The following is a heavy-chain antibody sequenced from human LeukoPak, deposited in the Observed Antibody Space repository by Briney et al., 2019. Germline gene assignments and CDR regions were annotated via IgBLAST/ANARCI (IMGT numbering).Heavy chain of an antibody. D-gene: IGHD5-12*01. V-gene: IGHV3-23*01. Sequence: GGSLRLSCAASGFTFSSYAMSWVRQAPGKGLEWVSAISGSGGSTYYADSVKGRFTISRDNSKNTLYLQMNSLRAEDTAVYYCAKDWAGVATILPYYFDYWGQGTLVTVPS. CDR1: GFTFSSYA. J-gene: IGHJ4*02. CDR3: AKDWAGVATILPYYFDY. CDR2: ISGSGGST.